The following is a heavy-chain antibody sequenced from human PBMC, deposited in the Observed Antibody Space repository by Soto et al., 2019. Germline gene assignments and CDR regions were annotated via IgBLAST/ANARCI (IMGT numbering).Heavy chain of an antibody. D-gene: IGHD6-13*01. V-gene: IGHV3-53*01. Sequence: EVQLVESGGGLIQPGGSLRVCCTASGFNVSSDYMNWVLQAPGKGLEWVSVLATDGFTSYADSVKGRFTISRDNSKNTLYLQMNSLRVEDTAVYYCARDSETSSSWSLDYWGQGALVTVSS. CDR2: LATDGFT. CDR1: GFNVSSDY. CDR3: ARDSETSSSWSLDY. J-gene: IGHJ4*02.